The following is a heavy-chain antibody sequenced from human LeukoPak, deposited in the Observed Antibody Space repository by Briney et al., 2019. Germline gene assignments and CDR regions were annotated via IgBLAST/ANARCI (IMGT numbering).Heavy chain of an antibody. J-gene: IGHJ4*02. V-gene: IGHV3-23*01. D-gene: IGHD6-19*01. CDR1: GFTFSSYA. CDR2: ISGSGGST. Sequence: GGSLRLSCAASGFTFSSYAMSWVRQAPGKGVEWVSAISGSGGSTYYADSVKGRFTISRDNSKNTLYLQMNSLRAEDTAVYYCAKDLRIAVAGGDYWGQGTLVTVSS. CDR3: AKDLRIAVAGGDY.